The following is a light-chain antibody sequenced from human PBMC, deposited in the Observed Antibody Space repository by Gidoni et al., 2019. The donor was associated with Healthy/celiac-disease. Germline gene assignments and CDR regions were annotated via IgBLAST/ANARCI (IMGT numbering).Light chain of an antibody. V-gene: IGKV1-5*01. Sequence: DIQMTQSPSTLSASVGDIVTITCRASQSISSWLAWYQQKPGKAPKLLIYDASSLEGGVPSRFSGSGSGTEFTLTISSLQRDDFATYYCQQYNSDLWTFXQXTKVEIK. J-gene: IGKJ1*01. CDR2: DAS. CDR1: QSISSW. CDR3: QQYNSDLWT.